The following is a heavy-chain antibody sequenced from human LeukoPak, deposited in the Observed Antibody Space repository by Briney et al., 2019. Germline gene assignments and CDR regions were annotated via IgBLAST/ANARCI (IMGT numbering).Heavy chain of an antibody. CDR2: LYHSGTT. CDR3: AKKSTGGFFDL. J-gene: IGHJ3*01. V-gene: IGHV4-4*02. D-gene: IGHD1-14*01. CDR1: GGSISSANW. Sequence: PSEALSLTCAVSGGSISSANWWCWGRQPPGKGLEWIGELYHSGTTYYNPSLKSRVTISVDKSKNQFSLKLSSVTAADTALYYCAKKSTGGFFDLWGQGTMVTVSS.